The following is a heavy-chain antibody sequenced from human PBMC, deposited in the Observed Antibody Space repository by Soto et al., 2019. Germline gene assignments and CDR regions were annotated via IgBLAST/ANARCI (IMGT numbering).Heavy chain of an antibody. Sequence: SETLSLTCAVYGGSFSGYYWSWIRQPPGKGLEWIGEINHSGSTNYNPSLKSRVTISVDTSKNQFSLKLSSVTAADTAVYYCARERRAPYYDFWSGYYTGPGYWYFDLWGRGTLVTVSS. V-gene: IGHV4-34*01. J-gene: IGHJ2*01. CDR2: INHSGST. CDR3: ARERRAPYYDFWSGYYTGPGYWYFDL. D-gene: IGHD3-3*01. CDR1: GGSFSGYY.